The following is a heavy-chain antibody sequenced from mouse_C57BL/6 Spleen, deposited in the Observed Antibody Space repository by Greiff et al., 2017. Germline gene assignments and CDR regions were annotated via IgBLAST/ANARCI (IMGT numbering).Heavy chain of an antibody. CDR3: TRSPIYYYGSSYAMDY. D-gene: IGHD1-1*01. J-gene: IGHJ4*01. CDR2: IDPETGGT. CDR1: GYTFTDYE. Sequence: VQLQQSGAELVRPGASVTLSCKASGYTFTDYEMHWVKQTPVHGLEWIGAIDPETGGTAYNQKFKGKAILTADKSSSTAYMELRSLTSEDSAVYYCTRSPIYYYGSSYAMDYWGQGTSVTVSS. V-gene: IGHV1-15*01.